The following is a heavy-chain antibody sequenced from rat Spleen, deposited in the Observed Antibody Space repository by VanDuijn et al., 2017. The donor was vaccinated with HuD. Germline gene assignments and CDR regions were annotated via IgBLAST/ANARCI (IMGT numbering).Heavy chain of an antibody. J-gene: IGHJ4*01. D-gene: IGHD1-2*01. V-gene: IGHV2-4*01. CDR2: IWTGGST. Sequence: QVQLKESGPGLVQPSQTLSLTCTVSGFSLSNYGVVWVRQPPGKGLEWMGVIWTGGSTAYNSLLKSRLSIIRDISKSQVFLKRNSRQTEDTATYDCARGDSSLYVMDAWGQGASVTVSS. CDR1: GFSLSNYG. CDR3: ARGDSSLYVMDA.